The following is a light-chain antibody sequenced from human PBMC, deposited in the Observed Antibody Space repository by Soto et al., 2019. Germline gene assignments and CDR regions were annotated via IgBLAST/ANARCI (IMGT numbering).Light chain of an antibody. J-gene: IGLJ2*01. V-gene: IGLV2-8*01. Sequence: QSVLTQPPSASGSPGQSVTISCTGTSSDVGGHNSVSWYQQHPGKAPKLIIYEVTKRPSGVPDRFFGSKSGNTASLTVSGLQAEDEADYHCSSFAGNNTVVFGGGTKLTVL. CDR1: SSDVGGHNS. CDR2: EVT. CDR3: SSFAGNNTVV.